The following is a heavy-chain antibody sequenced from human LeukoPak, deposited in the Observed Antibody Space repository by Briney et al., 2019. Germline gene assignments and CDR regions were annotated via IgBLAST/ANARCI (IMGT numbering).Heavy chain of an antibody. CDR1: GYSISSGYY. CDR2: IYHSGST. J-gene: IGHJ5*02. CDR3: ARGNGGVYGSGRWFDP. D-gene: IGHD3-10*01. V-gene: IGHV4-38-2*01. Sequence: SETLSLTCAVSGYSISSGYYWGWIRQPPGKGLEWIGSIYHSGSTYYNPSLKSRVTISVDTSKNQFSLKLSSVTAADTAVYYWARGNGGVYGSGRWFDPWGQGTLVTVSS.